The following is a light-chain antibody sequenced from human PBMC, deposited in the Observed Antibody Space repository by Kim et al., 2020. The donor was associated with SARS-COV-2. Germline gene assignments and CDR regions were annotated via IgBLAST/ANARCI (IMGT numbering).Light chain of an antibody. Sequence: EIVMTQSPATLSVSPGERATLSCRASQSVSSNLAWYQQKPGQAPRLLIYGESTRATGIPARFSGSGSGTEFTLTISSLQSEDFAVYYCQQYNNWPPYTFGQGTKLEI. CDR2: GES. CDR1: QSVSSN. J-gene: IGKJ2*01. V-gene: IGKV3-15*01. CDR3: QQYNNWPPYT.